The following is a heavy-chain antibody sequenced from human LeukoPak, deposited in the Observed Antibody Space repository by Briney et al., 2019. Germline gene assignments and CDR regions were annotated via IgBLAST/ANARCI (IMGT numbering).Heavy chain of an antibody. CDR3: AKEQTSSGFFDY. CDR1: GLTVSTNY. D-gene: IGHD2-2*01. V-gene: IGHV3-53*01. J-gene: IGHJ4*02. Sequence: GGSLRLSCAASGLTVSTNYVSWVRQAPGKGLEWVSVIYRSGSTYYADSVKGRFTISRDNSKNTLYLQMNSLRAEDRAVYYCAKEQTSSGFFDYWGQGTLVTVSS. CDR2: IYRSGST.